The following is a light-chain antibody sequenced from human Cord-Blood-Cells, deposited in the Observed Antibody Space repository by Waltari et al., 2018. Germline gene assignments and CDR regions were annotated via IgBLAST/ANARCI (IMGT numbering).Light chain of an antibody. J-gene: IGLJ1*01. CDR3: QVWDSSSDHYV. CDR2: DDS. V-gene: IGLV3-21*02. CDR1: NIGSKR. Sequence: SYVLTQPPSVSVAPGQTARLTCGGNNIGSKRVNWYQQKPGQAPVLVVYDDSDRPSGIPERFSGSNSGNTATLTISGVEAGDEADYYCQVWDSSSDHYVFGTGTKVTVL.